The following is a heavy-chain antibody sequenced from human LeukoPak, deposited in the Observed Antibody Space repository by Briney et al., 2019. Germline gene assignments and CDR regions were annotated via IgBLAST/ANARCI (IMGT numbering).Heavy chain of an antibody. D-gene: IGHD3-10*01. CDR3: ARTGYGSGNNGFDY. J-gene: IGHJ4*02. CDR2: MNPNSGNT. CDR1: GYTITSYD. Sequence: GASVKVSCKASGYTITSYDISWVRQATGQGLEWMGWMNPNSGNTGYAQKFQGRVTMTRNTSISTAYMELSSLRSEDTAVYYCARTGYGSGNNGFDYWGQGTLVTVSS. V-gene: IGHV1-8*01.